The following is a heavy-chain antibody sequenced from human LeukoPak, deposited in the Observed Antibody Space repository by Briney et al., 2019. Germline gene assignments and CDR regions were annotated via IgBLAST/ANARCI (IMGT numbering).Heavy chain of an antibody. CDR2: INPNSGGT. CDR1: GYTFTGYY. D-gene: IGHD3-10*01. J-gene: IGHJ6*03. V-gene: IGHV1-2*02. Sequence: ASVKVSCKASGYTFTGYYMHWVRQAPGQGLEWMGWINPNSGGTNYAQKFQGRVTMTRDTSISTAYMELSRLRSDDTAVYYCARDRGLLWFGPLKYMDVWGKGTTVTISS. CDR3: ARDRGLLWFGPLKYMDV.